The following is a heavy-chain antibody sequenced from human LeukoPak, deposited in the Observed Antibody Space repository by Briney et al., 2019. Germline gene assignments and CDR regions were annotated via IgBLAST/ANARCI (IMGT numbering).Heavy chain of an antibody. V-gene: IGHV1-8*01. CDR2: MNPNSGNT. CDR1: GYTFTGYD. Sequence: ASVKVSCKASGYTFTGYDVNWVRQATGQGLEWMGWMNPNSGNTGYAQKFQGRVTMTSNTSISTAYMELTSLTSEDTAVYYCARASSSWYSGYYYAMDVWGQGTTVTVSS. D-gene: IGHD6-13*01. J-gene: IGHJ6*02. CDR3: ARASSSWYSGYYYAMDV.